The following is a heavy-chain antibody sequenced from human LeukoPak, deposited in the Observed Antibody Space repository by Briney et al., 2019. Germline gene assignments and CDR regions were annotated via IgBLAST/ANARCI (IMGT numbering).Heavy chain of an antibody. CDR3: TRDRGARGRGLA. CDR2: IGSSSGDI. J-gene: IGHJ5*02. Sequence: RAGGSLRLSCAASGFTFRIYSMNWVRQAPGTGLEWVSSIGSSSGDIYYADSVKGRFTISRDNDKNSLYLQMNSLRAEDTAVYYCTRDRGARGRGLAWGQGTQVTVSS. CDR1: GFTFRIYS. D-gene: IGHD3-10*01. V-gene: IGHV3-21*01.